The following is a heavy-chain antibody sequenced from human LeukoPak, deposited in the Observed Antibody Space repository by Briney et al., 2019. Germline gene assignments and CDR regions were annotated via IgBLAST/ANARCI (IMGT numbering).Heavy chain of an antibody. Sequence: SETLCLTCAVYGGSFSGCYWSWIRQPPGKGLEWIGEINHSGSTNYNPSLKSRVTISVDTSKNQFSLKLSSVTAADTAVYYCARVRDGYNWRGAFDIWGQGTIVTVSS. CDR3: ARVRDGYNWRGAFDI. CDR2: INHSGST. D-gene: IGHD5-24*01. CDR1: GGSFSGCY. V-gene: IGHV4-34*01. J-gene: IGHJ3*02.